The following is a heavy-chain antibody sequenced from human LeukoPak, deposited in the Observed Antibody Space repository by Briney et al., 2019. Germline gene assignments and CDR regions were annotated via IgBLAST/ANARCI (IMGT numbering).Heavy chain of an antibody. Sequence: PGRSLRLSCAASGFTFSSYAMHWVRQAPGKGLEWVAVISYDGSNKYYADSVKGRFTISRDNSKNTLYLQMNSLRAEDTAVYYCARVGDYYDSSGPFDYWGQGTLVTVSS. CDR3: ARVGDYYDSSGPFDY. CDR2: ISYDGSNK. D-gene: IGHD3-22*01. CDR1: GFTFSSYA. J-gene: IGHJ4*02. V-gene: IGHV3-30-3*01.